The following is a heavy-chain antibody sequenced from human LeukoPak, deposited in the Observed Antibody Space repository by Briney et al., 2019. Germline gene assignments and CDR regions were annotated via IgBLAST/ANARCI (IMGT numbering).Heavy chain of an antibody. CDR3: AREVDGGHSDY. CDR2: MNPNSGNT. Sequence: AASVKVSCTASGYTFTSYDINWVRQAPGQGLEWMGWMNPNSGNTGYAQKFQGRVTMTRNTTISTAYLELSSLRSEDTAVYYCAREVDGGHSDYWGPGTLVTVSS. V-gene: IGHV1-8*01. CDR1: GYTFTSYD. J-gene: IGHJ4*02. D-gene: IGHD4-23*01.